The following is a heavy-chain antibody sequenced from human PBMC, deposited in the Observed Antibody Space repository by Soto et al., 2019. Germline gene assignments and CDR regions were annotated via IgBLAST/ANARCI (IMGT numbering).Heavy chain of an antibody. D-gene: IGHD1-26*01. V-gene: IGHV5-51*01. CDR2: IYPGDSDT. Sequence: GESLKISCKGSGYSFTSYWIGWVRQMPGKGLEWMGIIYPGDSDTRYSPSFQGQVTISADKSISTAYLQWSSLKASDTAMYYCARRGGSGSYLGQAFDIWGQGTMVTVSS. CDR3: ARRGGSGSYLGQAFDI. CDR1: GYSFTSYW. J-gene: IGHJ3*02.